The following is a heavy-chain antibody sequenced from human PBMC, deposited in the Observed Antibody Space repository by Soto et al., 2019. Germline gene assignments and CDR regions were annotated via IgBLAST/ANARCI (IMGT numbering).Heavy chain of an antibody. CDR3: ARVRSEWLLYGAFDI. CDR2: ISSSSSTI. J-gene: IGHJ3*02. V-gene: IGHV3-48*01. Sequence: GGSLRLSCAASGFTFSSYSMNWVRQAPGKGLEWVSYISSSSSTIYYADYVKGRFTISRDNAKNSLYLQMNSLRAEDTAVYYCARVRSEWLLYGAFDIWGQGTMVTVSS. D-gene: IGHD3-3*01. CDR1: GFTFSSYS.